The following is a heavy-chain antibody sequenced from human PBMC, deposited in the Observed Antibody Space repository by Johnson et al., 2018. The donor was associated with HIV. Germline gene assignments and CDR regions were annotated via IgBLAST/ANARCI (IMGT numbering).Heavy chain of an antibody. CDR1: GFTFSASG. CDR3: ATLEYSSSPGGYGALDI. V-gene: IGHV3-73*02. CDR2: IRSKANNYAT. J-gene: IGHJ3*02. D-gene: IGHD6-6*01. Sequence: VQLVESGGGLVQPGGSLKLSCAASGFTFSASGMHWVRQASGKGLEWVGHIRSKANNYATAYAAPVKGRFTISRDDSKNTAYLQMNSLRAEDTAVYYCATLEYSSSPGGYGALDIWGQGTMVTVSS.